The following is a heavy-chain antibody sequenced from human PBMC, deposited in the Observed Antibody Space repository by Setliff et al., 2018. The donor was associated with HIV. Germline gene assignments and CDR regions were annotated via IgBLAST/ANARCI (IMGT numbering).Heavy chain of an antibody. CDR3: ANFGYNYEKNL. CDR1: GFTFDDYS. J-gene: IGHJ2*01. V-gene: IGHV3-43*01. CDR2: ISWDGSST. D-gene: IGHD3-16*01. Sequence: GGSLRLSCVGSGFTFDDYSMHWIRQAPGKGLEWVSLISWDGSSTFYADSVKGRFTISRDNSKNSLYLQMNNLRTEDTAFYYCANFGYNYEKNLWGRGTLVTVSS.